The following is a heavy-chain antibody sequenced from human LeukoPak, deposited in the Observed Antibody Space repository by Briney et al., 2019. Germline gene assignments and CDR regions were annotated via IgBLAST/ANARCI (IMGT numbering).Heavy chain of an antibody. J-gene: IGHJ5*02. Sequence: SQTLSLTCTVSGGSISSGSYYWSWIRQPAGKGLEWIGRIYTSGSTNYNPSLKSRVTISVDTSKNQFSLTLISVTDADTAVYYCARFDSTALSLDPWGQGTLVTVSS. CDR3: ARFDSTALSLDP. D-gene: IGHD2/OR15-2a*01. V-gene: IGHV4-61*02. CDR1: GGSISSGSYY. CDR2: IYTSGST.